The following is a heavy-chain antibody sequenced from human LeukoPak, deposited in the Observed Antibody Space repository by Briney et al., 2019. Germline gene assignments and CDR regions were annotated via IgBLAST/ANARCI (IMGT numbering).Heavy chain of an antibody. CDR2: ISYDGSNK. D-gene: IGHD6-19*01. CDR3: AKIAVAGTGY. Sequence: GGSLRLSCAASGFTFSSYGMHWVRQAPGKGLEWVAVISYDGSNKYYADSVKGRFTISRDNSKNTPYLQMNSLRAEDTAVYYCAKIAVAGTGYWGQGTLVTVSS. J-gene: IGHJ4*02. CDR1: GFTFSSYG. V-gene: IGHV3-30*18.